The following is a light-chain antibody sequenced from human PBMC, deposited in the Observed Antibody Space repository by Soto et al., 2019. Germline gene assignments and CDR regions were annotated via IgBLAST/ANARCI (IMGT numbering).Light chain of an antibody. V-gene: IGLV2-14*03. CDR2: DVS. Sequence: QSVLTEPASVSGSPGQSIIISCTGTSSDVGHYNYVSWYQQHPGNAPKLVIYDVSIRASGVSDRFSGSKSGNTASLTISGLQAEDEADYYCCSYTTTTSRVFGTGTKVTVL. CDR3: CSYTTTTSRV. J-gene: IGLJ1*01. CDR1: SSDVGHYNY.